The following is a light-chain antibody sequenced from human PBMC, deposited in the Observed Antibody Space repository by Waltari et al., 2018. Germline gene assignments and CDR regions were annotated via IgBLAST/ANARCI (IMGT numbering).Light chain of an antibody. V-gene: IGKV3-11*01. CDR3: QQRGNWPSGYT. CDR2: DAS. J-gene: IGKJ2*01. CDR1: QTVSNY. Sequence: EMVLTQSPATLSLSPGERATLSCRASQTVSNYLAWYQQKPCQAPRLLIFDASRRATAIPARFSGSGSGTDFTLTISSLEPEDFAVYYCQQRGNWPSGYTFGQGTKLEIK.